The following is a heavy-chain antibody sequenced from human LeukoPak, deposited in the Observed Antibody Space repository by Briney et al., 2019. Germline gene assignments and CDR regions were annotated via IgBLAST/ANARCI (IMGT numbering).Heavy chain of an antibody. V-gene: IGHV1-2*02. CDR2: INPSTGGT. Sequence: ASVKVSCKASGYTFTGYYIHCVRQAPGQGLEWMGWINPSTGGTSYAQKFQGRVTMTRDTSISTAYMELSRLKSDDTAVYYCARPPYSGSYSSGLAVYWGQGTLVTVSS. CDR3: ARPPYSGSYSSGLAVY. J-gene: IGHJ4*02. CDR1: GYTFTGYY. D-gene: IGHD1-26*01.